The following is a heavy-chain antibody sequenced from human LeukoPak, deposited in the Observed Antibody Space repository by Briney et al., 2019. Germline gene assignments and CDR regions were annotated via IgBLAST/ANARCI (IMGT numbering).Heavy chain of an antibody. J-gene: IGHJ4*02. Sequence: RTGGSLRLSCAASGFAFSNAWMSWVRQAPGKGLEWVSFVRSKLYGGTTEYAASVKGRFTISRDDSKSIAYLQMNSLKTEDTAVYYCVREGCGGDCYKYWGQGTLVTVSS. V-gene: IGHV3-49*04. D-gene: IGHD2-21*02. CDR2: VRSKLYGGTT. CDR1: GFAFSNAW. CDR3: VREGCGGDCYKY.